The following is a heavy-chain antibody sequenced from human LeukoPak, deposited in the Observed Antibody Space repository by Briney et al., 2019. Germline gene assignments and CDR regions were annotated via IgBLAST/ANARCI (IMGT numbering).Heavy chain of an antibody. V-gene: IGHV3-66*01. D-gene: IGHD3-22*01. CDR2: IYSGGST. CDR1: GFTVSSNY. J-gene: IGHJ4*02. CDR3: YSMIVVTFRVINDY. Sequence: GGSLRLSCAASGFTVSSNYMSWVRQAPGKGLEWVSVIYSGGSTYYADSVKGRFTISRDNSKNTLYLQMNSLRAEDTAMYYCYSMIVVTFRVINDYWGQGTLVTVSS.